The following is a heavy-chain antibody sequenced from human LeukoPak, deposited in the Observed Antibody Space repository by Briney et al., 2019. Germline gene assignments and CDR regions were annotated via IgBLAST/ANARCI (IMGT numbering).Heavy chain of an antibody. J-gene: IGHJ4*02. V-gene: IGHV3-21*01. Sequence: PGGSLRLSCAASGFTFSSCSMNWVRQAPGKGLEWVSSISSSSSYIYYADSVKGRFTISRDNAKNSLYLQMNSLRAEDTAVYYCARAPTKTYYFDYWGQGTLVTVSS. D-gene: IGHD1-1*01. CDR3: ARAPTKTYYFDY. CDR2: ISSSSSYI. CDR1: GFTFSSCS.